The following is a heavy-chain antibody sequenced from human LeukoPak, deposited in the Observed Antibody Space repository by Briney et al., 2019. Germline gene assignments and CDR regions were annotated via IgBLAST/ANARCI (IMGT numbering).Heavy chain of an antibody. D-gene: IGHD6-19*01. CDR1: GYSFIGYY. Sequence: GASVKVSCEASGYSFIGYYLHWVRQAPGQGLEWMGWFNPNSGGTNHAQKFQGRVTMTRDPSISAAYMELSSLRPDDTAVYYCARPSRIAVAGSPDYWGQGTLVTVSS. J-gene: IGHJ4*02. V-gene: IGHV1-2*02. CDR3: ARPSRIAVAGSPDY. CDR2: FNPNSGGT.